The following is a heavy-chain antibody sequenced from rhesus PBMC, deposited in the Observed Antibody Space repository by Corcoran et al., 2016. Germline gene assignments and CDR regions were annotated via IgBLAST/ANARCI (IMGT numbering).Heavy chain of an antibody. J-gene: IGHJ4*01. CDR2: IRNKGNSDTT. V-gene: IGHV3-13*01. CDR1: GFTFSNYY. CDR3: TNEGDFFDY. D-gene: IGHD3-9*01. Sequence: EVQLVESGGGLVQPGGSLRLSCVASGFTFSNYYRHWVRQAKGKGLEWVGLIRNKGNSDTTEYAAAVKGRFTISRDDSKNTLYLQMSSLETEDTGLYYCTNEGDFFDYWGQGVLVTVSS.